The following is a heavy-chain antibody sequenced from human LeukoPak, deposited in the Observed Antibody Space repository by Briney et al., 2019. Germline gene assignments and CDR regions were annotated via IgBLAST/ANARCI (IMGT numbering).Heavy chain of an antibody. V-gene: IGHV5-10-1*01. D-gene: IGHD1-1*01. J-gene: IGHJ4*02. CDR3: ARRAPNWNDDLLLFDY. Sequence: GESLRISCKGSGYSFTNYWISWVRQMPGKGLEWMGRIDPSDSYTNYSPSFQGHVTISADKSISTAYLQWSSLKASDTAMYYCARRAPNWNDDLLLFDYWGQGTLVTASS. CDR1: GYSFTNYW. CDR2: IDPSDSYT.